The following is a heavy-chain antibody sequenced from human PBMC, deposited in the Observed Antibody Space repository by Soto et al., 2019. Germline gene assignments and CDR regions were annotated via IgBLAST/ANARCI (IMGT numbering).Heavy chain of an antibody. CDR3: ARVGSGSTEGDYFYYYGMDV. Sequence: ASVQVSCKASGGTFSSYAISWVRQAPGQGLEWMGGIIPIFGTANYAQKFQGRVTITADESTSTAYMELSSRRSEDTAVYYCARVGSGSTEGDYFYYYGMDVWGQGTTVTVSS. J-gene: IGHJ6*02. D-gene: IGHD3-10*01. CDR1: GGTFSSYA. CDR2: IIPIFGTA. V-gene: IGHV1-69*13.